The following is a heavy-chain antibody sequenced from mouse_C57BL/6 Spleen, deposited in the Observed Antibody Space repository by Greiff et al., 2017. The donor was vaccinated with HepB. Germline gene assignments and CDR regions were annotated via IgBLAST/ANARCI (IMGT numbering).Heavy chain of an antibody. CDR1: GFSLSTFGMG. V-gene: IGHV8-8*01. CDR3: ARPHGGGSRLYAMDY. CDR2: IWWDDDK. D-gene: IGHD1-1*01. J-gene: IGHJ4*01. Sequence: QVTLKVSGPGILQPSQTPSLTCSFSGFSLSTFGMGVGWIRQPSGKGLEWLAHIWWDDDKYYNPALKSRLTISKDTSKNQVFLTIANVDTADTATYYCARPHGGGSRLYAMDYWGQGTSVTVSS.